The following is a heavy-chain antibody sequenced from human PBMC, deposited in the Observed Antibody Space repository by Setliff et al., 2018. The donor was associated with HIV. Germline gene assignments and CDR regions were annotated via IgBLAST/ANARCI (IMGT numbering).Heavy chain of an antibody. Sequence: PSATLSLTCAVSGYSISTAYYWGWIRQPPGKGLEWIGSVYHSGTTYYNPSLKSRVTISVDMSNNQFSLKVTSVTAADTAVYYCMRGRSITIFGVAYFDFWGQGTQVTVSS. CDR2: VYHSGTT. V-gene: IGHV4-38-2*01. D-gene: IGHD3-3*01. J-gene: IGHJ4*02. CDR1: GYSISTAYY. CDR3: MRGRSITIFGVAYFDF.